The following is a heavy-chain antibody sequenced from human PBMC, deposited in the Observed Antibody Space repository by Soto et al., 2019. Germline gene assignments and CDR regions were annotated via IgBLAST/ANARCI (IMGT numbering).Heavy chain of an antibody. CDR2: IFYRGRT. CDR3: PREIVVAASWFNP. Sequence: PAEPLSLTCTVSGGSISHSSWSWIRQPPGKGLEWIGHIFYRGRTNYNPSLESRVTISVDSSKNQFSLKLSSVTAADTAVDYCPREIVVAASWFNPWGQGTQGTVSS. D-gene: IGHD2-15*01. V-gene: IGHV4-59*01. J-gene: IGHJ5*02. CDR1: GGSISHSS.